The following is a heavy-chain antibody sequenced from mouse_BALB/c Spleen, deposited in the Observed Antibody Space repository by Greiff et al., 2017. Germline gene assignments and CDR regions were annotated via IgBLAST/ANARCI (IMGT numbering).Heavy chain of an antibody. CDR1: GFNIKDYY. J-gene: IGHJ2*01. D-gene: IGHD1-1*01. V-gene: IGHV14-4*02. CDR2: IDPENGDT. Sequence: VQLKQSGAELVRSGASVKLSCTASGFNIKDYYMHWVKQRPEQGLEWIGWIDPENGDTEYAPKFQGKATMTADTSSNTAYLQLSSLTSEDTAVYYCNANYYGSSPDYWGQGTTLTVSS. CDR3: NANYYGSSPDY.